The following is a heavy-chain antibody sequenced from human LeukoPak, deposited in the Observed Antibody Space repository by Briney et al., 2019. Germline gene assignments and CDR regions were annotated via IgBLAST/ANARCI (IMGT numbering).Heavy chain of an antibody. CDR2: IHHSGST. CDR1: GGSISSSNYY. V-gene: IGHV4-39*01. D-gene: IGHD6-13*01. J-gene: IGHJ4*02. CDR3: ARHHSAYSSSWYGY. Sequence: PSETLSLTCTVSGGSISSSNYYWVWIRQPPGKGLEWIGSIHHSGSTFYNPSLKSRVTISLAMSKNQFSLRLSSVTAADTAMYYCARHHSAYSSSWYGYWGQGTLVTVSS.